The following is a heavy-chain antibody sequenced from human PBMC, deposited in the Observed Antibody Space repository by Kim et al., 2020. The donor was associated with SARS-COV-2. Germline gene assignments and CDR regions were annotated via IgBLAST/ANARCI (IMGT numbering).Heavy chain of an antibody. CDR1: GFTFSSYA. CDR3: ARDLADGYNDNYYGMDV. V-gene: IGHV3-30*04. Sequence: VVSLRLSCAASGFTFSSYAMHWVRQAPGKGLEWVAVISYDGSNKYYVDSVKGRFTISRDNSKNTLYLQMNSLRAEDTAVYYWARDLADGYNDNYYGMDVWGQGTTVTVSS. J-gene: IGHJ6*02. CDR2: ISYDGSNK. D-gene: IGHD5-12*01.